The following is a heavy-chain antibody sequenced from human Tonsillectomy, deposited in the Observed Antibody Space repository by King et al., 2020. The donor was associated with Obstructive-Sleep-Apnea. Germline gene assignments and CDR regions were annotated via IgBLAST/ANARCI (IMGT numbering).Heavy chain of an antibody. V-gene: IGHV3-7*03. D-gene: IGHD3-16*02. CDR3: ARVGYDDVWGSYHSDY. CDR1: GFTFSSFW. CDR2: IRQDGSEK. Sequence: VQLVESGGGLVQPGGSLRLSCAASGFTFSSFWMNWVRQAPGKGLEWVANIRQDGSEKYYVDSVKGRFTISRDNAKNSLVLQMNSLRAEDTAVYYCARVGYDDVWGSYHSDYWGQGTLVTVSS. J-gene: IGHJ4*02.